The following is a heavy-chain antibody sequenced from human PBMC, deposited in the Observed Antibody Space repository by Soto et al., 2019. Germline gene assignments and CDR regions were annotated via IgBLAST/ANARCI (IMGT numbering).Heavy chain of an antibody. J-gene: IGHJ4*02. CDR2: IYHSGRT. D-gene: IGHD6-13*01. CDR3: ARGIAAAEYYFYY. CDR1: GGSISSSNW. V-gene: IGHV4-4*02. Sequence: SETLSLTCAVSGGSISSSNWWSWVRQPPGKGLEWIGEIYHSGRTNYNPSLKSRVTISVDKSKNQFSLKLSSVTAADTAVYYCARGIAAAEYYFYYWVQGTLVTVVS.